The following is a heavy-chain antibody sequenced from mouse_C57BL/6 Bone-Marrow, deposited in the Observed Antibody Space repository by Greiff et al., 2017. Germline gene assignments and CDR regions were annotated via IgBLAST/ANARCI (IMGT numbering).Heavy chain of an antibody. D-gene: IGHD2-4*01. V-gene: IGHV1-39*01. Sequence: VQLKESGPELVKPGASVKISCKASGYSFTDYNMNWVKQSNGKSLEWIGVINPNYGTTSYNQKFKGKATLTVDQSSSTAYMQLNSLTSEDSAVYDCAREGFDYDYWYFDVWGTGTTVTVSS. J-gene: IGHJ1*03. CDR1: GYSFTDYN. CDR2: INPNYGTT. CDR3: AREGFDYDYWYFDV.